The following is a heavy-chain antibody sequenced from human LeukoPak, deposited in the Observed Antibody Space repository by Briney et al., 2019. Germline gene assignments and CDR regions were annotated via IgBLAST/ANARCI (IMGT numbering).Heavy chain of an antibody. CDR2: IYSGGDT. J-gene: IGHJ4*02. Sequence: GGSLRLSCAASGLSVSGNNMNWVRQAPGKGLEWVSVIYSGGDTYYAESVKGRFTISRDNSKNTLYLQMNSLRAEGTAVYYCARGVRWTDHWGQGTLVTVSS. CDR3: ARGVRWTDH. CDR1: GLSVSGNN. V-gene: IGHV3-66*01. D-gene: IGHD5-24*01.